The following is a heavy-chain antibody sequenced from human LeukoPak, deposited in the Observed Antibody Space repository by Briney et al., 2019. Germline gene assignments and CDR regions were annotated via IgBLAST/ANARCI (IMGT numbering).Heavy chain of an antibody. CDR3: AKASGYQLLKATFDY. V-gene: IGHV3-9*01. CDR1: GFTFDDYA. CDR2: ISWNSGSI. D-gene: IGHD2-2*01. J-gene: IGHJ4*02. Sequence: HPVRSLRLSCAASGFTFDDYAMHWVRQAPGKGLEWVSGISWNSGSIGYADSVKGRFTISRDNAKNSLYLQMNSLRAEDTALYYCAKASGYQLLKATFDYWGQGTLVTVSS.